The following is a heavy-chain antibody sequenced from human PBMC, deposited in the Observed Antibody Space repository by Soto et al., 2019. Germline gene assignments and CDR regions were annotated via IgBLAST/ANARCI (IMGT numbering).Heavy chain of an antibody. V-gene: IGHV3-30*18. CDR3: AKERQDFGDFWSGYYFDY. J-gene: IGHJ4*02. D-gene: IGHD3-3*01. Sequence: VGSLRLSCAASGFTFSSYGMHWVRQAPGKGLEWVAVISYDGSNKYYADSVKGRFTISRDNSKNTLYLQMNSLRAGDTAVYYCAKERQDFGDFWSGYYFDYWGQGTLVTVSS. CDR2: ISYDGSNK. CDR1: GFTFSSYG.